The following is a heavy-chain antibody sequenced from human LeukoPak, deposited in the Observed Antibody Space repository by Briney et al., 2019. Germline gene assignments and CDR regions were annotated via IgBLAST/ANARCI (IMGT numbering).Heavy chain of an antibody. CDR3: TRHNYDRSGYGAFDI. D-gene: IGHD3-22*01. J-gene: IGHJ3*02. CDR2: IRSKTNNYAT. V-gene: IGHV3-73*01. CDR1: GFTFSGSD. Sequence: GGSLRLSCAASGFTFSGSDIHWVRQASGKGLEGVGHIRSKTNNYATADAASVKGRFTFSRDDSKNTAYIQMNSLKTEDTAVYYCTRHNYDRSGYGAFDIWGQGTMVTVSS.